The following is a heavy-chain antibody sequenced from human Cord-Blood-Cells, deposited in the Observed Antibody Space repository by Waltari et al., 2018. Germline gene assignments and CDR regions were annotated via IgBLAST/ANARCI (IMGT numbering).Heavy chain of an antibody. CDR3: ARDRWYYDSSGYYYFDY. V-gene: IGHV1-2*02. CDR1: GYTFTGYY. D-gene: IGHD3-22*01. CDR2: INPNSGGT. J-gene: IGHJ4*02. Sequence: QVQLVQSGAEVKKPGASVKVSCKASGYTFTGYYMHWVRQAPGQGLEWMGWINPNSGGTNYAQKFQGRGTMTRDTSISTAYMELSRLRSDDTAVYYCARDRWYYDSSGYYYFDYWGQGTLVTVSS.